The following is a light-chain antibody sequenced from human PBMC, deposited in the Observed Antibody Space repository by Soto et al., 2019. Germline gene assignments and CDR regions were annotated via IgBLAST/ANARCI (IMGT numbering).Light chain of an antibody. J-gene: IGLJ3*02. V-gene: IGLV7-43*01. CDR3: LLFYSDSRLWV. CDR2: STS. CDR1: TGAVTSDYH. Sequence: QSVVTQEPSLTVSPGGTVTLTCASTTGAVTSDYHPNWFQQKPGQAPRALIYSTSNKHSWTPARFSGSLLGGKAALTLSYVQPEDEAEYYCLLFYSDSRLWVFGGGTKLTVL.